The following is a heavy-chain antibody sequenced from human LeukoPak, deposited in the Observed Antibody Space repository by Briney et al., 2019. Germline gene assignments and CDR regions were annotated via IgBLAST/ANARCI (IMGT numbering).Heavy chain of an antibody. D-gene: IGHD5-18*01. Sequence: GGSLRLSCSASGFKFSDYAMSWVRQPPGKGLEWVSSIFPSGGEIHYADSVRGRFTISRDNSKSILSLQMNSLRAEDTAIYYCATYRQVLLPFESWGQGTLVTVSS. V-gene: IGHV3-23*01. CDR2: IFPSGGEI. CDR1: GFKFSDYA. J-gene: IGHJ4*02. CDR3: ATYRQVLLPFES.